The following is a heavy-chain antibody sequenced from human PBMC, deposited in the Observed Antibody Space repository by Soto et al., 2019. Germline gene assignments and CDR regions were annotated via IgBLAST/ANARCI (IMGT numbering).Heavy chain of an antibody. CDR3: ARDRSSGWPGGWFDP. J-gene: IGHJ5*02. CDR1: GGTFSSYA. Sequence: QVQLVQSGAEVKKPGSSVKVSCKASGGTFSSYAISWVRQAPGQGLEWMGGIIPIFGTANYAQKFQGRVTITAAESTSTAYMELSSRRSEDTAVYYGARDRSSGWPGGWFDPWGQGTLVTVSS. D-gene: IGHD6-19*01. V-gene: IGHV1-69*12. CDR2: IIPIFGTA.